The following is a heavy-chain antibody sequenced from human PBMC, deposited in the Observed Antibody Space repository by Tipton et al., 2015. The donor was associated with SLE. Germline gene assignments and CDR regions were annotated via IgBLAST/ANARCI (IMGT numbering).Heavy chain of an antibody. CDR2: INGDGSST. CDR1: GFIFSSYW. V-gene: IGHV3-74*01. CDR3: VRGPWQSTGWYAFDI. J-gene: IGHJ3*02. D-gene: IGHD6-19*01. Sequence: GSLRLSCAASGFIFSSYWMHWVRQAPGKGLVWVSRINGDGSSTNYADSVKGRFTISRDNAENTLYLEMNSLRFEDTAVYYCVRGPWQSTGWYAFDIWGQGTMVTVSS.